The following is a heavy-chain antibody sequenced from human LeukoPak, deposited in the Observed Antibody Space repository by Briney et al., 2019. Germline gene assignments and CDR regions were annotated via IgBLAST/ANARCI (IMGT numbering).Heavy chain of an antibody. D-gene: IGHD3-10*01. CDR2: INPNSGAA. CDR1: GYSFTVYY. CDR3: ARGRSRGLWSNYLHDGSDF. V-gene: IGHV1-2*02. J-gene: IGHJ3*01. Sequence: GTSVKVSCKASGYSFTVYYMEWVRQAPGQGLEWLGWINPNSGAAKSAQNFQGRVTMTRDTSISTAYMELTTLRSDDTAVYYCARGRSRGLWSNYLHDGSDFWGQGTMVTVSS.